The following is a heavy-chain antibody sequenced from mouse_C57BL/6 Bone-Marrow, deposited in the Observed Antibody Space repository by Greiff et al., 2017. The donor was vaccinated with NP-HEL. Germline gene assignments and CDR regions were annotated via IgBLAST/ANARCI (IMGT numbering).Heavy chain of an antibody. J-gene: IGHJ2*01. Sequence: VQLQQSGSELRSPGSSVKLSCKDFDSEVFPIAYMSWVRQKPGHGFEWIGGILPSIGSTIYGEKFEDKATLDADTLSNTAYLELNSLTSEDSAIYYCARNGYYQGYYFDYWGQGTTLTVSS. CDR3: ARNGYYQGYYFDY. V-gene: IGHV15-2*01. CDR1: DSEVFPIAY. CDR2: ILPSIGST. D-gene: IGHD2-3*01.